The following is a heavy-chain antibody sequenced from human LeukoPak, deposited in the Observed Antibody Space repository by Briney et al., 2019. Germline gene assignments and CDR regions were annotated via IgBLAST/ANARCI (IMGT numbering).Heavy chain of an antibody. J-gene: IGHJ6*02. D-gene: IGHD3-16*01. CDR3: ATYTHWVAGDV. CDR1: GFTFSESG. Sequence: PGGSLRLSCAASGFTFSESGMSWVRQAPGEGLEWVANMNQDGSERDYVDSVKGRFTISRDNARKSLYLQMSSLRAEDTAVYYCATYTHWVAGDVWGRGTTVTVSS. V-gene: IGHV3-7*01. CDR2: MNQDGSER.